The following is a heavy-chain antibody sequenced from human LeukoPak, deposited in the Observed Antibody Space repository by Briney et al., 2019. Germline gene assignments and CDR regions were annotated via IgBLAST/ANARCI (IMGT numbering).Heavy chain of an antibody. J-gene: IGHJ3*02. V-gene: IGHV1-18*01. CDR1: GYTFTSYG. Sequence: ASVKVSCKASGYTFTSYGISWVRHAPGQGLEWMGWISAYNGNTNYAQKLQGRVTMTTDTSTSTAYMELRSLRSDDTAVYYCARDLRYDFWSGYYGGWDAFDIWGQGTMVTVSS. CDR2: ISAYNGNT. CDR3: ARDLRYDFWSGYYGGWDAFDI. D-gene: IGHD3-3*01.